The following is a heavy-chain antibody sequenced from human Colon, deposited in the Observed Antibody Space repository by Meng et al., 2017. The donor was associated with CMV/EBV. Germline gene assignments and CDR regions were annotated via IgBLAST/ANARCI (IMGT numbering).Heavy chain of an antibody. V-gene: IGHV2-5*02. CDR3: AHRPYGSGSYFFDY. Sequence: QIPLNESGPTPHKPTQTLTLTCPLSGFSLSTIGMGVGWIRQPPGKALEWLGVIYWDDDKRYSPSLKSRLTITKDTSKNQVVLTMTNLDPLDTATYYCAHRPYGSGSYFFDYWGQGTLVTVSS. D-gene: IGHD3-10*01. J-gene: IGHJ4*02. CDR2: IYWDDDK. CDR1: GFSLSTIGMG.